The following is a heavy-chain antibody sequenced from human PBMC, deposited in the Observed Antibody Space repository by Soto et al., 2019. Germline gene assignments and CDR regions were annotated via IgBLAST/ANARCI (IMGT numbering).Heavy chain of an antibody. CDR1: GYTFTSYD. J-gene: IGHJ6*02. Sequence: ASVKVSCKASGYTFTSYDINWVRQATGQGLEWMGWMNPNSGNTGYAQKFQGRVTMTRNTSISTAYMELSSLRSEDTAVYYCAREITIFGVVTDGMDVWGQGTTVTV. D-gene: IGHD3-3*01. CDR2: MNPNSGNT. CDR3: AREITIFGVVTDGMDV. V-gene: IGHV1-8*01.